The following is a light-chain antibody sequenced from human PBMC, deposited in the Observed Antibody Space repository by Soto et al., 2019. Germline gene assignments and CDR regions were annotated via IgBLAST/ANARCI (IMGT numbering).Light chain of an antibody. CDR1: NIGSKS. CDR3: QVWDSSSAHPV. CDR2: YDS. J-gene: IGLJ3*02. V-gene: IGLV3-21*04. Sequence: SYELTQPPSVSVAPGKTARITCGGNNIGSKSVHWYQQKPGQAPVLVIYYDSDRPSGIPERFSGSNSGNTATLTISRVEAGDEADYYRQVWDSSSAHPVFGGGTKLTVL.